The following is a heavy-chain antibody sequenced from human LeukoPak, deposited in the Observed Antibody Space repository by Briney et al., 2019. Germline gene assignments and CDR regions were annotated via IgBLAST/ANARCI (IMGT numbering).Heavy chain of an antibody. Sequence: SETLSLTCTVSGGSISSSSYFWAWIRQPPGKGLERIGSIYYSGSTYYNPSLNSRVTISVDTSKNQFSLKVNPVTAADTAVYYCARRTSKHFDYWGQGTLVTVSS. J-gene: IGHJ4*02. V-gene: IGHV4-39*01. CDR1: GGSISSSSYF. CDR3: ARRTSKHFDY. CDR2: IYYSGST.